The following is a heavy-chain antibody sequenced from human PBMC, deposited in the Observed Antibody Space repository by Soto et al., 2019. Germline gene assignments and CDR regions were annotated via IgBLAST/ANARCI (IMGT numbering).Heavy chain of an antibody. Sequence: SETLSLTCAVYGGSFSGYYWSGIRQPPGKGLEWIGEINHSGSTNYNPSLKSRVTISVDTSKNQFSLKLSSVTAADTAVYYCARVKAAAGEHWGQGTLVTVSS. CDR3: ARVKAAAGEH. V-gene: IGHV4-34*01. CDR1: GGSFSGYY. CDR2: INHSGST. J-gene: IGHJ4*02. D-gene: IGHD6-13*01.